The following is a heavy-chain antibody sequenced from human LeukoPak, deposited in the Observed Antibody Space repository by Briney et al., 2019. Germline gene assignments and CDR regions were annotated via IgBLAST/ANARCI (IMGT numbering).Heavy chain of an antibody. D-gene: IGHD3-3*01. V-gene: IGHV4-59*01. J-gene: IGHJ5*02. CDR1: GGSISSYY. Sequence: SETLSLTCTVSGGSISSYYWSWIRQPPGKGLEWIGYIHYSGSTNYNPSLKSRVTISVDTSKNQFSLKLSSVTAADTAVYYCARGLYYDFWSGYSNWFDPWGQGTLVTVSS. CDR2: IHYSGST. CDR3: ARGLYYDFWSGYSNWFDP.